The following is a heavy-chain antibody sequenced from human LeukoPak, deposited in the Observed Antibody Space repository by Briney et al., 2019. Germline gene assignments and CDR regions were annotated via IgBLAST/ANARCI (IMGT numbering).Heavy chain of an antibody. D-gene: IGHD2-15*01. Sequence: AGGSLRLSCAAPGFTLSSYGMHWVRRAPGKGLEWVAFIRYDGSNKYYADSVKGRFTISRDNSKNTLYLQMNSLRAEDTAVYYCAKDLGGMRYFDYWGQGTLVTVSS. CDR3: AKDLGGMRYFDY. CDR2: IRYDGSNK. V-gene: IGHV3-30*02. CDR1: GFTLSSYG. J-gene: IGHJ4*02.